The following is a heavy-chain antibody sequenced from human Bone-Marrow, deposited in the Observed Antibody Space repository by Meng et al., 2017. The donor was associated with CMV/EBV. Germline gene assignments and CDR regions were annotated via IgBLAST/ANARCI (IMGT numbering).Heavy chain of an antibody. CDR2: ISSSGSTK. J-gene: IGHJ4*02. D-gene: IGHD1-1*01. Sequence: ASGLTFTDYYMSWIRQAPGRGLEWVSYISSSGSTKYYADSLKGRFTISRDNAKNSLYLQINSLRAEDTAVYHCASSNNWLPFYFNSWGQGTLVTVSS. CDR1: GLTFTDYY. V-gene: IGHV3-11*01. CDR3: ASSNNWLPFYFNS.